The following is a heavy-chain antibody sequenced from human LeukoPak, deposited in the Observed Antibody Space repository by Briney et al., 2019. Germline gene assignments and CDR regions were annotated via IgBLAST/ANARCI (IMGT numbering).Heavy chain of an antibody. V-gene: IGHV1-18*01. Sequence: ASVKVSCKASGYTFTSYGISWVRQAPGQGLEWMGWISAYNGDTKYAQKLQGRVTMTTDTSTSTAYMELRSLTSDDTAVYYCARGSPYYYGMDVWGQGTTATVFS. CDR2: ISAYNGDT. CDR3: ARGSPYYYGMDV. J-gene: IGHJ6*02. CDR1: GYTFTSYG.